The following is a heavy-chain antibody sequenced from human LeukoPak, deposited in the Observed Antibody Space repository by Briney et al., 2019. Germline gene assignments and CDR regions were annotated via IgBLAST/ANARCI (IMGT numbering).Heavy chain of an antibody. CDR2: ISSSSSYI. V-gene: IGHV3-21*01. Sequence: GGSLRLSCAASGLTFSSYTMNWVRQTPGKGLEWVTSISSSSSYIYYADSVKGRFTISRDNAKNSLYLQMNSLRAEDTAVYYCARDERYDFWSGYLYYFDYWGQGTLVTVSS. CDR3: ARDERYDFWSGYLYYFDY. J-gene: IGHJ4*02. CDR1: GLTFSSYT. D-gene: IGHD3-3*01.